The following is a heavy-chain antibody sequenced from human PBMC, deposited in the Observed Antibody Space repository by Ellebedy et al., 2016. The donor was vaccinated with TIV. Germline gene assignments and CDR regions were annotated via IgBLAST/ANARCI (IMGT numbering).Heavy chain of an antibody. Sequence: SQTLSLTCAISGASVSINNAAWNWIRQSPSRGLEWLGRTYYRSTWFNEYAVSVKSRITINPDTSKNQFSLQLNSLTPEDQALYYCVRGSRGAFDIWGQGTMVTVSS. CDR3: VRGSRGAFDI. CDR1: GASVSINNAA. V-gene: IGHV6-1*01. J-gene: IGHJ3*02. CDR2: TYYRSTWFN.